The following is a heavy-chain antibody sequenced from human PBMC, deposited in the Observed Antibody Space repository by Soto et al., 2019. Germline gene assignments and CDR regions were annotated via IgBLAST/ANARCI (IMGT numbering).Heavy chain of an antibody. CDR2: IYYSGST. V-gene: IGHV4-30-4*01. J-gene: IGHJ6*02. Sequence: SETLSLTCTVSNGSISSGDYYWSWIRQPPGKGLEWIGYIYYSGSTYYNPSLKSRVIISLDTSKNQFSLKLSSVTAADTAVYYCSSIHLHLPWFGKWISYDIDVWGQANTVTVS. CDR3: SSIHLHLPWFGKWISYDIDV. CDR1: NGSISSGDYY. D-gene: IGHD3-10*01.